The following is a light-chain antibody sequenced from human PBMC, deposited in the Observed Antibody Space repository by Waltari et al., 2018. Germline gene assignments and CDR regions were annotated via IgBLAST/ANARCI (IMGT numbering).Light chain of an antibody. J-gene: IGLJ2*01. CDR1: ESNIGSNP. Sequence: QSVLTQPPSASGTPGQRITISCSGGESNIGSNPVAWYQQIPGTAPKLLIYNHNRRPAGVPDRIAASTSGTSASLAISGLQSDDESDYYCSSWDDNLNVLVFGGGTKVTVL. CDR3: SSWDDNLNVLV. V-gene: IGLV1-44*01. CDR2: NHN.